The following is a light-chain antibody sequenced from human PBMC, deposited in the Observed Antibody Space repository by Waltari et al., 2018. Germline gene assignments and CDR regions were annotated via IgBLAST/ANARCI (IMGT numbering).Light chain of an antibody. CDR1: QGISTS. V-gene: IGKV1-9*01. CDR2: SAS. Sequence: DIQLTQSPSFLSASVGDRVTFTCRASQGISTSLAWYQQRPGRVPELLMYSASTLQTGVPSRFSGSGSGTYFTLTISSLQPEDCATYYCQQLYDYPLTFGGGSKV. J-gene: IGKJ4*01. CDR3: QQLYDYPLT.